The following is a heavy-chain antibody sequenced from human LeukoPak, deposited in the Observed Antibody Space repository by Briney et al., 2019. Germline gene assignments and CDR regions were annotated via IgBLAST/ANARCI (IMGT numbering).Heavy chain of an antibody. V-gene: IGHV4-59*01. CDR1: GGSISSYY. D-gene: IGHD3-22*01. CDR3: AREPGFDSSGYLNWFDP. CDR2: ISYSGST. J-gene: IGHJ5*02. Sequence: PSETLSLTCTVSGGSISSYYWSWIRQPPGKGLEWIACISYSGSTKYNPSLKSRVTISVDTSKNQPSLKLSSVTAADTAVYYCAREPGFDSSGYLNWFDPWGQGTLVTVSS.